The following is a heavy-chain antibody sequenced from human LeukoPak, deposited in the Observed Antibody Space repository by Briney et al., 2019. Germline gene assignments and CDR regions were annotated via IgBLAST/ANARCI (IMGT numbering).Heavy chain of an antibody. CDR2: ISGYNGNT. Sequence: ASVKVSCKVSGYTSPFYGITWVRQAPGQGLEWMGWISGYNGNTNYAQKLQGRVTMTTDTSTSTAYMELRSLRSDDTAVYYCARYCSTTSCYDLPNFDYWGQGTLVTVSS. V-gene: IGHV1-18*01. CDR3: ARYCSTTSCYDLPNFDY. D-gene: IGHD2-2*01. CDR1: GYTSPFYG. J-gene: IGHJ4*02.